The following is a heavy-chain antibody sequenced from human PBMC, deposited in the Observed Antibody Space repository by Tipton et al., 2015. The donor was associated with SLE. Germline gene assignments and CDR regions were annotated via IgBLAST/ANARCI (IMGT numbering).Heavy chain of an antibody. D-gene: IGHD6-19*01. CDR1: GFTFSSYG. CDR2: ISYDGSNK. Sequence: SLRLSCAASGFTFSSYGMHWVRQAPGKGLEWVAVISYDGSNKYYADSVKGRFTISRDNSKNTLYLQMNSLRAEDTAVYYCARLIAVAGMWFDYWGQGTLVTVSS. V-gene: IGHV3-30*03. CDR3: ARLIAVAGMWFDY. J-gene: IGHJ4*02.